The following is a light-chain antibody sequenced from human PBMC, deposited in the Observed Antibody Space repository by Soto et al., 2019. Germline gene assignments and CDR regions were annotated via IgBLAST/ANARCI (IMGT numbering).Light chain of an antibody. CDR2: DNS. CDR3: QSYDTSLSGSKV. J-gene: IGLJ3*02. CDR1: SSNIGAGYD. V-gene: IGLV1-40*01. Sequence: QSVLTQPPSVSGAPGQRVTISCTGSSSNIGAGYDVHWYQQLPVTAPKLLIYDNSNRPSGVPDRFSGSKSGTSASLAITGLQAEDEADSYCQSYDTSLSGSKVFGGGTKVTVL.